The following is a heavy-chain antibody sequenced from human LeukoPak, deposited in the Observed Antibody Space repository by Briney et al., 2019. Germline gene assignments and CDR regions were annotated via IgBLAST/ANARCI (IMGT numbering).Heavy chain of an antibody. J-gene: IGHJ4*02. CDR2: IKGDGSST. D-gene: IGHD5-18*01. Sequence: GGSLRLSCAASGFTFSSYTMSWVRHTPGKGLVWVSRIKGDGSSTSYADSVKGRFTISRDNAKNTLYLQMNSLRAEDTAVYYCARDGYSFGHDFDYWGQGTLVTVSS. V-gene: IGHV3-74*01. CDR1: GFTFSSYT. CDR3: ARDGYSFGHDFDY.